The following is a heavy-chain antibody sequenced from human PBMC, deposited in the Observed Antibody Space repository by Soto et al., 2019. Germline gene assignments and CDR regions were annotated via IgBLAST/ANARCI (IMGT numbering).Heavy chain of an antibody. J-gene: IGHJ6*02. CDR2: FFSDAER. Sequence: SVPPLVNPTETLTLTCSVSGFSLTNGRMGVSWIRQPPGKALEWLAHFFSDAERSYSTSMQSRLNMYKDSSGSQVVLTMTNMAPADTATVFCARMDGDYTYYGLDVWGHGIAVTVYS. D-gene: IGHD4-17*01. CDR1: GFSLTNGRMG. CDR3: ARMDGDYTYYGLDV. V-gene: IGHV2-26*01.